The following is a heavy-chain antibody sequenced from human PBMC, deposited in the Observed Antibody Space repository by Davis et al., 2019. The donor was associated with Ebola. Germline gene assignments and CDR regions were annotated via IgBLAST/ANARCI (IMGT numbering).Heavy chain of an antibody. Sequence: PGGSLRLSCAASGFTFSSYEMNWVRQAPGKGLEWVSAISGSGGSTYYADSVKGRFTISRDNSKNTLYLQMNSLRAEDTAVYYCAKEPGYCSGGSCYFDYWGQGTLVTVSS. V-gene: IGHV3-23*01. CDR2: ISGSGGST. D-gene: IGHD2-15*01. CDR3: AKEPGYCSGGSCYFDY. J-gene: IGHJ4*02. CDR1: GFTFSSYE.